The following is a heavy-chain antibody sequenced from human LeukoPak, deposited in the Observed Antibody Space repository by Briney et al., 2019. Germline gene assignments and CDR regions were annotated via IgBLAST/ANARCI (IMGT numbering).Heavy chain of an antibody. D-gene: IGHD1-1*01. CDR1: GGSISSYY. CDR3: ARESGAAGLFDY. Sequence: SETLSLTCTVSGGSISSYYWSWIRQPPGKGLEWIGYIYYSGSINYNPSLKSRVTISVDTSKNQFSLKLSSVTAADTAVYYCARESGAAGLFDYWGQGTLVTVSS. CDR2: IYYSGSI. V-gene: IGHV4-59*01. J-gene: IGHJ4*02.